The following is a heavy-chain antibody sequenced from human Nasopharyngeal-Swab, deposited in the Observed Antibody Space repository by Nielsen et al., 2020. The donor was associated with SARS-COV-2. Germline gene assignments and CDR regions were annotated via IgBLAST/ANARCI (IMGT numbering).Heavy chain of an antibody. V-gene: IGHV3-15*01. J-gene: IGHJ5*02. CDR2: TKSKTDGGTT. CDR3: TTVRFHCSSTSCYRWFDP. Sequence: VRQMPGKGLEWVGRTKSKTDGGTTDYAAPVKGRFTISRDDSKNTLYLQMNSLKTEDTAVYYCTTVRFHCSSTSCYRWFDPWGQGTLVTVSS. D-gene: IGHD2-2*01.